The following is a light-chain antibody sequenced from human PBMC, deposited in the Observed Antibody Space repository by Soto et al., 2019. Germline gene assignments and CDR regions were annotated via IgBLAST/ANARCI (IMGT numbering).Light chain of an antibody. CDR3: SSYTSSSTLV. V-gene: IGLV2-14*01. Sequence: QSALTQPASVSGSPGQSITISCTGTSSDVGVYNYVSWYQQHPGKAPQLMIYDVSNRPSGVSNRFSGSKSGNTASLTISGLHADDDADYYCSSYTSSSTLVFAGGTKLTVL. CDR2: DVS. J-gene: IGLJ2*01. CDR1: SSDVGVYNY.